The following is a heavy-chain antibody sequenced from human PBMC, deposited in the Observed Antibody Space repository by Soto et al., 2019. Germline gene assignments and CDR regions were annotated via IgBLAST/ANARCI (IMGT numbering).Heavy chain of an antibody. CDR2: FDSEDGET. CDR1: GHTLTELS. CDR3: AAGGTRWLHSPFDY. V-gene: IGHV1-24*01. Sequence: VQLVQSGAEVKKPGASVKVSCKVSGHTLTELSMHWVRQAPGKGLEWMGGFDSEDGETISAQKFQGRVTMTEDTSTDSTYMELSSLRSEDTAVYYCAAGGTRWLHSPFDYWGQGTWSPSPQ. D-gene: IGHD1-1*01. J-gene: IGHJ4*02.